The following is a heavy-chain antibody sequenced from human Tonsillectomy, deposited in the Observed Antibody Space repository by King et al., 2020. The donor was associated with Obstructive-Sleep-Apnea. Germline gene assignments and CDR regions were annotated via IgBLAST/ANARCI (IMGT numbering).Heavy chain of an antibody. J-gene: IGHJ6*02. CDR2: ISWNSGTI. CDR1: GVTFDDYA. CDR3: VKGDYGSGQSGGDV. V-gene: IGHV3-9*01. Sequence: VQLVESGGGLVQPGRSLRLSCAVSGVTFDDYAMHWVRQAPGKGLEWVSGISWNSGTIGYLDSVKGRFTISRDNAKNSLYLQMNSLRAEDTALYYCVKGDYGSGQSGGDVWGQGTTVTVSS. D-gene: IGHD3-10*01.